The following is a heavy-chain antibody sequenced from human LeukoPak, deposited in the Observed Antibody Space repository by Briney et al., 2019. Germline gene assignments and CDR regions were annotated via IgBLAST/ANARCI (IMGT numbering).Heavy chain of an antibody. CDR3: ASFYYDSSGYYSAFDS. Sequence: ASVKVSCTASGYTFTSYDINWVRQAPGQGLEWMGWMNPNSGNTGYAQKFQGRVTMTRNTSISTAYMELSSLRSEDTAVYYCASFYYDSSGYYSAFDSWGQGTMVTVSS. V-gene: IGHV1-8*01. CDR1: GYTFTSYD. D-gene: IGHD3-22*01. J-gene: IGHJ3*02. CDR2: MNPNSGNT.